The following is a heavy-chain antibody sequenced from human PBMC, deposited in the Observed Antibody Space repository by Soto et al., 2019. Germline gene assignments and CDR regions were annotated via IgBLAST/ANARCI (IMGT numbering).Heavy chain of an antibody. J-gene: IGHJ5*02. V-gene: IGHV5-51*01. Sequence: GESLKISCKGSGYSFTNYWIACVRQMPGKGLEWMGISYPGASDTRYSPSFQGQVTISADKSINTSFLQWSSLKASDTAMYYCARRGSNWYVHWGQGTLVTVSS. CDR1: GYSFTNYW. CDR2: SYPGASDT. CDR3: ARRGSNWYVH.